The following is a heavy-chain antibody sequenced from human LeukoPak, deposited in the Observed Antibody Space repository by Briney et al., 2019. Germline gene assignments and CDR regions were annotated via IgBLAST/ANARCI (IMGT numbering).Heavy chain of an antibody. CDR1: GGSISSGGYY. V-gene: IGHV4-31*03. CDR2: IYYSGST. J-gene: IGHJ4*02. Sequence: SETLSLTCTVSGGSISSGGYYWSWIRQHPGKGLEWIGYIYYSGSTYYNPSLKSRVTISVDTSKNQFSLKLSSVTAADTAVYYCARRRVRGQWPTSDYWGQGTLVTVSS. D-gene: IGHD6-19*01. CDR3: ARRRVRGQWPTSDY.